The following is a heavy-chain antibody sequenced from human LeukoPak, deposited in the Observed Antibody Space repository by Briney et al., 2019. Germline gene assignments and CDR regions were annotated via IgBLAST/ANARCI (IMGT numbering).Heavy chain of an antibody. D-gene: IGHD5-12*01. Sequence: SETLSLTCAVYGGSFSGYYWSWIRQPPGKGLEWIGEINHSGSTNYNPSLKSRVTISVDTSKSQFSLKLSSVTAADTAVYYCARGHGIVASSFDPWGQGTLVTVSS. V-gene: IGHV4-34*01. CDR3: ARGHGIVASSFDP. CDR2: INHSGST. CDR1: GGSFSGYY. J-gene: IGHJ5*02.